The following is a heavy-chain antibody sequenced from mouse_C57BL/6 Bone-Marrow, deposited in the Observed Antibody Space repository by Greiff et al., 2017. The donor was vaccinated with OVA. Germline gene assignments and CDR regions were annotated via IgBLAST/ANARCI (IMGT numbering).Heavy chain of an antibody. CDR2: ILPARGST. CDR1: GYTFTGYW. D-gene: IGHD1-2*01. V-gene: IGHV1-9*01. J-gene: IGHJ2*01. Sequence: QVQLQQSGAELMKPGASVKLSCKATGYTFTGYWIEWVKQRHAPLHEWIGEILPARGSTNSNEKFKGKATFTADTSSNTAYMQLSSLTTEDSAIYYCATTAPDYWGQGTTLTVSS. CDR3: ATTAPDY.